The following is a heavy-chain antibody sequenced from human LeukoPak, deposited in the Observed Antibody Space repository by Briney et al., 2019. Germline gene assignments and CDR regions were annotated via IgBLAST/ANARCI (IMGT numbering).Heavy chain of an antibody. CDR1: GGSISSSSYY. CDR2: IYYSGST. D-gene: IGHD3-22*01. J-gene: IGHJ3*02. CDR3: AREDASTYYYDSSGYYFGAFDI. Sequence: SETLSLTCTVSGGSISSSSYYWGWIRQPPGKGLEWIGSIYYSGSTYYNPSLKSRVTISVDTSKNQFSLKLSSVTAADTAVYYCAREDASTYYYDSSGYYFGAFDIWGQGTMVTVSS. V-gene: IGHV4-39*07.